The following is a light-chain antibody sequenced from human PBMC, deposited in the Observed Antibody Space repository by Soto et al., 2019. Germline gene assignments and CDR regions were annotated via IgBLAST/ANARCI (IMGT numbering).Light chain of an antibody. V-gene: IGKV3-15*01. J-gene: IGKJ5*01. Sequence: EIVMTQSPATLSVSPGERATLSCRASQSVSNNVACYQQKPGQAPRLLILGASTRATGIPARFSGSGSGTEFTLSISSLQSEDFAVYYCKQYKEWPPFTFGQGTRLEIK. CDR2: GAS. CDR3: KQYKEWPPFT. CDR1: QSVSNN.